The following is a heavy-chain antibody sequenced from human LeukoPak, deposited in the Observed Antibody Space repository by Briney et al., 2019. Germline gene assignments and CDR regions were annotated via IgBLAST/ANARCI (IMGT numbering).Heavy chain of an antibody. V-gene: IGHV3-21*01. J-gene: IGHJ4*02. Sequence: GGSLRLSCAASGFTLSAHGMNWVRQAPGKGLEWVSSISSSSIYIYYGDSVKGRFTISRDNARNSLYLQMNSLRAEDTAVYYCARKNGLDYWGQGTLVTVSS. CDR1: GFTLSAHG. CDR3: ARKNGLDY. CDR2: ISSSSIYI.